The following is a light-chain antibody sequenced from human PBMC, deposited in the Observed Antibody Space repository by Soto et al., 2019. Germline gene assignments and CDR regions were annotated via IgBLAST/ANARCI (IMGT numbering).Light chain of an antibody. Sequence: DIQMTQSPSSLSASVGDRVTITCQASQEISNYLNWYQQKAGKAPKLLIYDASNLETGVPSSFSGSGSGTEFTFSISSLQPEDIATYYCQQYDNIPRTFGQETKVEIK. CDR2: DAS. CDR1: QEISNY. J-gene: IGKJ1*01. V-gene: IGKV1-33*01. CDR3: QQYDNIPRT.